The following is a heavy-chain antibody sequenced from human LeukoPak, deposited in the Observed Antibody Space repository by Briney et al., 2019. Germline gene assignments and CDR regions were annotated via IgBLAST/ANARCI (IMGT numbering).Heavy chain of an antibody. D-gene: IGHD6-13*01. J-gene: IGHJ4*02. V-gene: IGHV3-66*04. CDR2: IYSGGST. CDR1: GFTVSSNY. Sequence: GGSLRLSCAASGFTVSSNYMSWVRQAPGKGLEWVSVIYSGGSTYYADSVKGRFTISRDNSKNTLYLQMNSLRAEDTAVYYCARQMYSSSGYFDYWGQGTLVTVSS. CDR3: ARQMYSSSGYFDY.